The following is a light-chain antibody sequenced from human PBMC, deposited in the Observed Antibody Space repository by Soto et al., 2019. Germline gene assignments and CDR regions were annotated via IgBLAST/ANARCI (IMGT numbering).Light chain of an antibody. CDR3: QQYGNSPYT. V-gene: IGKV3-20*01. CDR1: QSVNTRN. Sequence: EIVLTQSPGTLSFSPGERATLSCRASQSVNTRNLAWYQQNPGQAPRLLIYGASTRATGIPDRFSDSGSGTDFTLTISRLEPEDFAVYYFQQYGNSPYTFGQGTKLEIK. CDR2: GAS. J-gene: IGKJ2*01.